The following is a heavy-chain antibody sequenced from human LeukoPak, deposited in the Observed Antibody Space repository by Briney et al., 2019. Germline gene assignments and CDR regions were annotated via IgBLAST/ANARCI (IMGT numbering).Heavy chain of an antibody. D-gene: IGHD4-11*01. CDR1: GFTFSSYS. V-gene: IGHV3-48*01. CDR2: ISSSSSTI. CDR3: ARDDSNSWSSYGMDV. J-gene: IGHJ6*02. Sequence: GGSLRLSCAASGFTFSSYSMNWVRQAPGKGLEWVSYISSSSSTIYYADSVKGRFTISRDNAKNSLYLQMNSLRAEDTAVYYCARDDSNSWSSYGMDVWGQGTTVTVSS.